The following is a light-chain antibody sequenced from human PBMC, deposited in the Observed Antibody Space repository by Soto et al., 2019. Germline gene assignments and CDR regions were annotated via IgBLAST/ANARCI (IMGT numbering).Light chain of an antibody. CDR2: EVS. Sequence: QSALTQPPSASGSPGQSVTISCTGTSSDVGGYNYVSWYQQHPGKAPKLMIYEVSKRPSGVSDRFSGSKSGNTASLTVSGLQAEDEAHYYCSSYAGSNRVFGGGTKVTVL. CDR1: SSDVGGYNY. J-gene: IGLJ3*02. CDR3: SSYAGSNRV. V-gene: IGLV2-8*01.